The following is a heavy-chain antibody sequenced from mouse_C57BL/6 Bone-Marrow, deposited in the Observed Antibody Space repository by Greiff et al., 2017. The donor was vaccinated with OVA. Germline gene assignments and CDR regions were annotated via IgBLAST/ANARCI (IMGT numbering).Heavy chain of an antibody. V-gene: IGHV1-69*01. D-gene: IGHD2-1*01. CDR1: GSPFTSYW. J-gene: IGHJ1*03. Sequence: VQLQQPGAELVMPGASVKLSCTASGSPFTSYWLHWVRQRPGQGLEWIGEIVLSDSYTNYNQKFKGKSTLTVDKSASTAYMQLSSLTSEDSAVYYCAREGAYGKGYFDVWGTGTTVTVSS. CDR2: IVLSDSYT. CDR3: AREGAYGKGYFDV.